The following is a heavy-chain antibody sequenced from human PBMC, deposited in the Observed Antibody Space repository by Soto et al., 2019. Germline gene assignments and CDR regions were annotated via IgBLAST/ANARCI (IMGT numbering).Heavy chain of an antibody. J-gene: IGHJ4*02. D-gene: IGHD3-22*01. CDR2: IDPSDSQT. V-gene: IGHV5-10-1*01. CDR3: ARQIYDSDTGPNFQYYFDS. Sequence: GESLKISCKGSGYSFAGYWITWVRQKPGKGLEWMGRIDPSDSQTYYSPSFRGHVTISVTKSITTVFLQWSSLRASDTAMYYCARQIYDSDTGPNFQYYFDSWGQGTSVTVST. CDR1: GYSFAGYW.